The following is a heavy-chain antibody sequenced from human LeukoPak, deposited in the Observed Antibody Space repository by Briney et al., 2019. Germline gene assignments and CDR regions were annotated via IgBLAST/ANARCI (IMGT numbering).Heavy chain of an antibody. CDR1: GYSFTSYW. CDR2: IYPGDSDT. CDR3: ARDRYYGSGSYTQQYYYYGMDV. D-gene: IGHD3-10*01. J-gene: IGHJ6*02. Sequence: GESLKISCKGSGYSFTSYWICWVRQMPGKGLEWMGIIYPGDSDTRYSPSLQGQVTISADKSITTAYLQWSSLKASDTAMYYCARDRYYGSGSYTQQYYYYGMDVWGQGTTVTVSS. V-gene: IGHV5-51*01.